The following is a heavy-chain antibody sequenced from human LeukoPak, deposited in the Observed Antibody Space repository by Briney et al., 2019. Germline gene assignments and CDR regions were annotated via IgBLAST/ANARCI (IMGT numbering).Heavy chain of an antibody. D-gene: IGHD3-22*01. V-gene: IGHV3-23*01. Sequence: GGSLRLSCAASGFTFSSYAMSWVRQAPGKGLEWVSAISGSGGSTCYAASVKGRFTISRDNSKNTLYLQMNSLRAEDTAVYYCAKFRPSYYDSSGYYYGGYWGQGTLVTVSS. CDR2: ISGSGGST. J-gene: IGHJ4*02. CDR3: AKFRPSYYDSSGYYYGGY. CDR1: GFTFSSYA.